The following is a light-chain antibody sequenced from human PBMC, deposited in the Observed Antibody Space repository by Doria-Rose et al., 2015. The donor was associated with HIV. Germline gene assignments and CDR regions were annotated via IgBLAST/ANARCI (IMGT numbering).Light chain of an antibody. J-gene: IGKJ5*01. CDR3: QQYGTSRGT. Sequence: TQSPGTLPLSPGERATLSCRASQRVKSSYLAWYQHKPGQAPRLLIYDASTRATGIPDRFSGSGSGTDFTLTISRLEPEDVAVYYCQQYGTSRGTFGQGTRLEIK. V-gene: IGKV3-20*01. CDR2: DAS. CDR1: QRVKSSY.